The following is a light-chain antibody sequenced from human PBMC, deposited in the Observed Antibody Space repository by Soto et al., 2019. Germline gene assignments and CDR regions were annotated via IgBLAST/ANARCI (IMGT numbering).Light chain of an antibody. CDR3: SPYTSSSTPGV. V-gene: IGLV2-14*01. CDR2: DVS. Sequence: QSALTQPASVSGSPGQSITISCTGTSSDVGGYNYVSWYQQHPGKAPKLMIYDVSNRPSGVSNRFSGSKSGNTASLTISGLQAEDEADYYCSPYTSSSTPGVFGGGTKLTVL. J-gene: IGLJ2*01. CDR1: SSDVGGYNY.